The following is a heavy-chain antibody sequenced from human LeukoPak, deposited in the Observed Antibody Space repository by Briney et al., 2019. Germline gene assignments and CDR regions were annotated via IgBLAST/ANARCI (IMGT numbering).Heavy chain of an antibody. D-gene: IGHD3-10*01. CDR1: GFTFRHYV. J-gene: IGHJ3*01. CDR2: ISYDETHK. CDR3: VRARVRARSGAFDV. V-gene: IGHV3-30*04. Sequence: GGSLRLSCVGSGFTFRHYVMHWVRQAPGKGLEWVAVISYDETHKFYADSVKGRFTIPRDNSNATLFLQMNSLRSEDAAVYYCVRARVRARSGAFDVWGQGTLVTVSS.